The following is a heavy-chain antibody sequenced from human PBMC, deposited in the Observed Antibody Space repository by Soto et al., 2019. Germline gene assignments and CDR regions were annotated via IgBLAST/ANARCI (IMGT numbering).Heavy chain of an antibody. CDR1: GFTFSSYG. CDR2: ISYDGSNK. V-gene: IGHV3-30*18. D-gene: IGHD1-26*01. Sequence: QVQLVESGGGVVQPGRSLRLSCAASGFTFSSYGIHWVRQAPGKGLEWVAVISYDGSNKYYADSVKGRFTISRDNSKNTLYLQMNSLRAEDTAVYYCAKDYARYSGSVRGMDVWGQGTTVTVSS. CDR3: AKDYARYSGSVRGMDV. J-gene: IGHJ6*02.